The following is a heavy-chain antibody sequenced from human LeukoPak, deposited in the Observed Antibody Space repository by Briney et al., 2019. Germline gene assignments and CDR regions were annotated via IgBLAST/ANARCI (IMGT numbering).Heavy chain of an antibody. CDR2: IYHSGST. CDR3: ASISSWPMPTYFDY. J-gene: IGHJ4*02. CDR1: GGSISSNNW. D-gene: IGHD6-13*01. V-gene: IGHV4-4*02. Sequence: SETLSLTCAVSGGSISSNNWWNWVRQPPGKGLEWIGEIYHSGSTNYNPSLKSRVTISVDTSKNQFSLKLSSVTAADTAVYYCASISSWPMPTYFDYWGQGTLVTVSS.